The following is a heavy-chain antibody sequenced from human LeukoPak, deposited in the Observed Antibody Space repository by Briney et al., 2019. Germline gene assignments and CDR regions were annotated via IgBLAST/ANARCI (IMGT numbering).Heavy chain of an antibody. CDR1: GYTFTSYG. V-gene: IGHV1-18*01. CDR3: ARAHFYCSSTSCSPPPHAFDI. CDR2: ISAYNGNT. J-gene: IGHJ3*02. Sequence: ASVKVSCKASGYTFTSYGISWVRQAPGQGLEWMGWISAYNGNTNYAQKLQGRVTMTTDTSTSTAYMERRSLRSDDTAVYYCARAHFYCSSTSCSPPPHAFDIWGQGTMVTVSS. D-gene: IGHD2-2*01.